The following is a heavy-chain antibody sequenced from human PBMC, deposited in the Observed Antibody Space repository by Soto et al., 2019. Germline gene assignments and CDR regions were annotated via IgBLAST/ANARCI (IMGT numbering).Heavy chain of an antibody. CDR2: LSYDGYNK. D-gene: IGHD2-21*01. CDR1: GFTFGSCG. CDR3: ARSYFVEDAMDV. V-gene: IGHV3-30*03. J-gene: IGHJ6*02. Sequence: PGGSLTLSCAASGFTFGSCGMHWVRQAPGKGLEWVAVLSYDGYNKYYADSVKGRFTISRDNSKNTLYLQMNSLRAEDTAVYYCARSYFVEDAMDVWGQGTTVTVSS.